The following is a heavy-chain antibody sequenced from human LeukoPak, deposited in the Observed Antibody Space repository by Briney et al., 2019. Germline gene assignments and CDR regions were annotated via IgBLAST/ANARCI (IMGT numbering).Heavy chain of an antibody. CDR3: ASVTTLPAFDY. CDR1: GFTFSSYS. Sequence: GGSLRLSCAASGFTFSSYSMNWVRQAPGKGLEWVSSISSSSSYIYYADSVKGRLTISRDNAKNSLYLQMNSLRAEDTAVYYCASVTTLPAFDYWGQGTLVTVSS. CDR2: ISSSSSYI. J-gene: IGHJ4*02. D-gene: IGHD1-1*01. V-gene: IGHV3-21*01.